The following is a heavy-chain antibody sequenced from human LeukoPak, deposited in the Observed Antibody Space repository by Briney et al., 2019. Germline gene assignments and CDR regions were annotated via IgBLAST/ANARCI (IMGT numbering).Heavy chain of an antibody. CDR3: ARGSSGWYSGYYYYGMDV. CDR1: GFTFSSYW. CDR2: IKQDGSEK. J-gene: IGHJ6*02. D-gene: IGHD6-19*01. V-gene: IGHV3-7*01. Sequence: GGSLRLSCAASGFTFSSYWMSWVRQAPGKGLEWGANIKQDGSEKYYVDSVKGRFTISRDNAKNSLYLQMNSLRAEDTAVYYCARGSSGWYSGYYYYGMDVWGQGTTVTVSS.